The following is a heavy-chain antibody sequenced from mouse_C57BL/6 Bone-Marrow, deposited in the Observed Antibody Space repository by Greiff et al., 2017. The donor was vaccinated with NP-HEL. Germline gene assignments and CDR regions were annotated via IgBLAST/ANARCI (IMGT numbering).Heavy chain of an antibody. V-gene: IGHV14-4*01. CDR1: GFNIKDDY. CDR3: TTLAGNSY. D-gene: IGHD2-1*01. Sequence: EVKLMESGAELVRPGASVKLSCTASGFNIKDDYMHWVQQRPEQGLEWIGWIDPENGDTEYASKFQGQATITADTSSNTDYLQLSSLTSEDTAVYYCTTLAGNSYWGRGTLVTVSA. J-gene: IGHJ3*01. CDR2: IDPENGDT.